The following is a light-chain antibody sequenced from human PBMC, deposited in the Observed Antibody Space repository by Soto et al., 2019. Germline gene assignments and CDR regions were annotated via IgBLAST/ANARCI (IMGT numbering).Light chain of an antibody. V-gene: IGKV3-15*01. J-gene: IGKJ1*01. Sequence: EIVMTQSPATLSVSPGERATLSCRASQTISNNLAWYQQKPGQAPRLLISGASTRATGIPARFSGSGSGTEFTLTISSLQSEDFAVYYCQQYKNWPPGFGQGTKVETK. CDR1: QTISNN. CDR2: GAS. CDR3: QQYKNWPPG.